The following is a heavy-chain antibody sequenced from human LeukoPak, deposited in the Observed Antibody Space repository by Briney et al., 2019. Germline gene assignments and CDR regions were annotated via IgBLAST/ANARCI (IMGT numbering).Heavy chain of an antibody. CDR3: ASLPLYYYGSGSYSRY. CDR1: GFTFSRNG. V-gene: IGHV3-48*01. CDR2: ISSSSSTI. D-gene: IGHD3-10*01. J-gene: IGHJ4*02. Sequence: HPGGSLRLSCAASGFTFSRNGMHWVRQAPGKGLEWVSYISSSSSTIYYADSVKGRFTISRDNAKNSLYLQMNSLRAEDTAVYYCASLPLYYYGSGSYSRYWGQGTLVTVSS.